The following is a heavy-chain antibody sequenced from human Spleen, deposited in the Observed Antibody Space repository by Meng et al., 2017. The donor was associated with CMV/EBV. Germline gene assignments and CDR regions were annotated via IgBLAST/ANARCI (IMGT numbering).Heavy chain of an antibody. CDR2: IRNKAKSYTT. J-gene: IGHJ4*02. D-gene: IGHD6-19*01. V-gene: IGHV3-72*01. Sequence: GESLKISCAASGFTFSDHYMDWVRQAPGKGLEWVARIRNKAKSYTTGYAASVKGRFTISRDDSKKSLFLQMNSLKTEDTAVYYCASGWSYGYWGQGALVTVSS. CDR3: ASGWSYGY. CDR1: GFTFSDHY.